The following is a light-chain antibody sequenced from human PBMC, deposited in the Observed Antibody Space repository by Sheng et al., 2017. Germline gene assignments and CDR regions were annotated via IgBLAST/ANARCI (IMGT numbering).Light chain of an antibody. CDR2: AAS. CDR1: QGLSSY. J-gene: IGKJ1*01. Sequence: AIRMTQSPSSFSASTGDRVTITCRASQGLSSYLAWYQQKPGKAPKLLIYAASTLQSGVPSRFSGSGSGTDFTLTISCLQPEDLATYYCQQYNTYPWTFGQGTRVEIK. CDR3: QQYNTYPWT. V-gene: IGKV1-8*01.